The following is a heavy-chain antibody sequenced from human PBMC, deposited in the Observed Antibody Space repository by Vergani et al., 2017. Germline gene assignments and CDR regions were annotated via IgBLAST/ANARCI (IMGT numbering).Heavy chain of an antibody. CDR1: GGSISSSSYY. D-gene: IGHD3-10*01. CDR3: ARNPPLWFGELSLTYFDY. CDR2: IYYSGST. Sequence: QLQLQESGPGLVKPSETLSLTCTVSGGSISSSSYYWGWIRQPPGKGLEWIGSIYYSGSTYYNPSLKSRVTISVDTSKNQFSLKLSSVTAADMAVYYCARNPPLWFGELSLTYFDYWGQGTLVTVSS. V-gene: IGHV4-39*07. J-gene: IGHJ4*02.